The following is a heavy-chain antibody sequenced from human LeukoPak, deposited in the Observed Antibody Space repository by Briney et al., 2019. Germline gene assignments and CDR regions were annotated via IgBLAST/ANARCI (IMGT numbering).Heavy chain of an antibody. J-gene: IGHJ4*02. Sequence: SETLSLTCTVSGGSISSGSYYWSWIRQPAGKGLEWIGRIYTSGSTNYNPSLKSRVTISVDTSKNQFSLKLSSVTAADTAVYYCAKGRSYGYGGDNDYWGQGTLVTVSS. CDR1: GGSISSGSYY. CDR3: AKGRSYGYGGDNDY. V-gene: IGHV4-61*02. CDR2: IYTSGST. D-gene: IGHD5-18*01.